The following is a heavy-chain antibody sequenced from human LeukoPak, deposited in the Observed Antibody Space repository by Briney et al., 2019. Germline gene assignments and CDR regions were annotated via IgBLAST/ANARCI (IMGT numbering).Heavy chain of an antibody. CDR1: GATVSSYA. D-gene: IGHD3-10*01. J-gene: IGHJ4*02. CDR3: ARGGTGNLDVYGSSEFDY. V-gene: IGHV1-69*05. CDR2: IIPIFGTA. Sequence: SVKLSCKASGATVSSYAISWLRQAPGQRLEWMGRIIPIFGTANYAQKYQGRVKITTDVSTSTAYMELSSLRSEDTAVYYCARGGTGNLDVYGSSEFDYWGQGTLVTVSS.